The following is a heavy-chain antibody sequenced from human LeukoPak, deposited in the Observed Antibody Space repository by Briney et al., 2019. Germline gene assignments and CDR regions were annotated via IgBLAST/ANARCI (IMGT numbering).Heavy chain of an antibody. CDR1: GGSISSYY. Sequence: SETLSLTCTVSGGSISSYYWSWIRQPPGKGLEWIGYIYYSGSTNYNPSLKSRVTMSVDTSKNQISLKLSSVTAADTAMYYCARHFSGWSYYFDYWGQGTLVTVSS. CDR3: ARHFSGWSYYFDY. D-gene: IGHD6-19*01. J-gene: IGHJ4*02. CDR2: IYYSGST. V-gene: IGHV4-59*08.